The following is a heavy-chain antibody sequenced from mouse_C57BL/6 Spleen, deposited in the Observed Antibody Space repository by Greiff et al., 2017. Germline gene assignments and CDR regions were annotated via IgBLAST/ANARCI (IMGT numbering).Heavy chain of an antibody. D-gene: IGHD2-3*01. V-gene: IGHV1-76*01. CDR3: AKDDGSLGAMDY. CDR1: GYTFTDYY. Sequence: VQLQQSGAELVRPGASVKLSCKASGYTFTDYYINWVKQRPGQGLEWIARIYPGSGNTYYNEKFKGKATLTAEKSSSTAYMQLSSLTSEDSAVYFCAKDDGSLGAMDYWGQGTSVTVSS. CDR2: IYPGSGNT. J-gene: IGHJ4*01.